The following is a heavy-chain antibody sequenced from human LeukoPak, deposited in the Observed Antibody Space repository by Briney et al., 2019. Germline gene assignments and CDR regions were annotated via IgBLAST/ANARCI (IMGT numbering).Heavy chain of an antibody. V-gene: IGHV3-66*01. Sequence: GGSLRLSCAASRISDYMIWVRQAPGTGLEWVSVIYTGDNTYYANSVKGRFTISRDNSRRMLYLQMNSLRAEDTSVYYCASSTSTPGGFDFWGQGTPVTVSS. D-gene: IGHD2-2*01. CDR2: IYTGDNT. CDR1: RISDY. CDR3: ASSTSTPGGFDF. J-gene: IGHJ4*02.